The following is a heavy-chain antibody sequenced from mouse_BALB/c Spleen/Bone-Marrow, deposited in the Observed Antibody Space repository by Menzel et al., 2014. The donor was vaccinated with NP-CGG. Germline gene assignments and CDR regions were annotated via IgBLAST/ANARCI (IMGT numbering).Heavy chain of an antibody. CDR3: ESRGEYLDV. J-gene: IGHJ1*01. CDR2: IYPYNGVS. CDR1: GYSFTGYY. V-gene: IGHV1-31*01. Sequence: EVQRVESGPELVKPGASVKISCKASGYSFTGYYMHWVKQSHGNSLDWIGYIYPYNGVSSYNQKFKGKATLTVDKSSSSAYMGLRSLASDDSAVYYCESRGEYLDVWGAGTTVTVSS.